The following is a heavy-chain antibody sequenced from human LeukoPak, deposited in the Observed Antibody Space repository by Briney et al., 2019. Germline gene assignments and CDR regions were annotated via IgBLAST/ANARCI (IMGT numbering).Heavy chain of an antibody. D-gene: IGHD6-13*01. CDR3: ARAGIAAAGTEGGNWFDP. Sequence: SETLSLTCTVSGGSISSYYWSWIRQPPGKGLEWIGYIDYSGSTNYNPSLKSRVTISVDTSKNQFSLKLSSVTAADTAVYYCARAGIAAAGTEGGNWFDPWGQGTLVTVSS. CDR2: IDYSGST. J-gene: IGHJ5*02. CDR1: GGSISSYY. V-gene: IGHV4-59*01.